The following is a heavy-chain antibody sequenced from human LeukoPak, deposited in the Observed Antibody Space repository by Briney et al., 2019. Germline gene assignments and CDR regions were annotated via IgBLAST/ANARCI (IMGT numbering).Heavy chain of an antibody. Sequence: KPGGSLRLSCAASGFTFSDYYMNWIRQAPGKGLEWISYISSTSTTTYYADSVKGRFSISRDNAKNSLYLQMNSLGAEDTANCAKVRVVFNWNYAYYFDYWGQGTLVTVSS. CDR3: VRVVFNWNYAYYFDY. D-gene: IGHD1-7*01. J-gene: IGHJ4*02. CDR1: GFTFSDYY. V-gene: IGHV3-11*04. CDR2: ISSTSTTT.